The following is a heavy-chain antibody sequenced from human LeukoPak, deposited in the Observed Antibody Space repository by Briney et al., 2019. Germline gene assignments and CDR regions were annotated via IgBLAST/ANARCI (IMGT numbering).Heavy chain of an antibody. CDR2: ISSSSSYI. V-gene: IGHV3-21*01. CDR1: GFTFSSYS. Sequence: KAGGSLRLSCAASGFTFSSYSMNWVRQAPGKGLEWVSSISSSSSYIYYADSVKGRFTISRDSAKNSLYLQMNSLRAEDTAVYYCARSTWELLGAILNWGQGTLVTVSS. CDR3: ARSTWELLGAILN. J-gene: IGHJ4*02. D-gene: IGHD1-26*01.